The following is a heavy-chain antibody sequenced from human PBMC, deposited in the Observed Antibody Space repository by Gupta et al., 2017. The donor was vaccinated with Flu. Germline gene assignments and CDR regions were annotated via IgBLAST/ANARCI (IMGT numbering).Heavy chain of an antibody. CDR1: GGSISSYY. CDR2: IYYSGST. J-gene: IGHJ4*02. D-gene: IGHD4-17*01. V-gene: IGHV4-59*01. CDR3: AREADGDQNPYFDY. Sequence: QVQLQESGPGLVKPSETLSLTCTVSGGSISSYYWSWIRQPPGKGLEWIGYIYYSGSTNYNPSLKSRVTISVDTSKNQFSLKLSSVTAADTAVYYCAREADGDQNPYFDYWGQGTLVTVSS.